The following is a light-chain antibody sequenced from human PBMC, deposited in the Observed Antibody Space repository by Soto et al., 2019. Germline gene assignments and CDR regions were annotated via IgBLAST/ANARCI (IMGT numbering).Light chain of an antibody. CDR1: QHIGNW. J-gene: IGKJ2*01. CDR2: DAS. CDR3: KQYSRYCLYS. Sequence: DIQMTQSPSTLSASVGDRVTITCRASQHIGNWLAWYQQKPGKAPKVLIYDASTFESGVPSRFTGGGYRTEFTLTCSPLQPDEFVISYCKQYSRYCLYSFRQGAKVDIK. V-gene: IGKV1-5*01.